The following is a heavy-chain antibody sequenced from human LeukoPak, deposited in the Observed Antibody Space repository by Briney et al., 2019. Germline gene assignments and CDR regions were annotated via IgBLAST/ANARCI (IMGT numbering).Heavy chain of an antibody. D-gene: IGHD1-14*01. CDR1: GFTFGNSW. J-gene: IGHJ3*01. CDR3: VVVVEPPDSDGFDV. CDR2: INVDGSIT. Sequence: GGSLRLSCAASGFTFGNSWVHWVRQAPGKGLVGVSLINVDGSITTYADSVKGRFTISRDNARNTVSLQMNSLTIEDTAVYYCVVVVEPPDSDGFDVWGQGTMITVSS. V-gene: IGHV3-74*01.